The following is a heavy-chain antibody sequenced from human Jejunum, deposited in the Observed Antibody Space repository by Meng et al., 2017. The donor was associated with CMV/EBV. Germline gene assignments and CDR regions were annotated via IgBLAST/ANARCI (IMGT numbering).Heavy chain of an antibody. V-gene: IGHV4-34*01. CDR2: INHSGTT. CDR1: GGSFSGYY. D-gene: IGHD5-12*01. Sequence: VRVQQWGAGLFKPSETLSLTCAAYGGSFSGYYWNWIRQPPGKGLEWIGEINHSGTTNYNPSLKSRVTISVDTSKNQFSLKLSSVTAADTAVYYCAVDIVPAMGPGTPLTTNYWGQGTLVTVSS. CDR3: AVDIVPAMGPGTPLTTNY. J-gene: IGHJ4*02.